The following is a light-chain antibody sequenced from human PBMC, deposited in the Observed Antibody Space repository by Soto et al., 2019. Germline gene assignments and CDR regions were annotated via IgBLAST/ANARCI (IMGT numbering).Light chain of an antibody. V-gene: IGKV1-27*01. CDR3: QKCKGAPFT. J-gene: IGKJ4*01. Sequence: DIQMTQSTSSLSSFVGYRVTITFRASQDIGNFLAWYQQKPGKVPKLLIYAASTLQSGVPSRFSGSGSGTDFTLTISSLQPEDVATYYCQKCKGAPFTFGGGTKVDIK. CDR2: AAS. CDR1: QDIGNF.